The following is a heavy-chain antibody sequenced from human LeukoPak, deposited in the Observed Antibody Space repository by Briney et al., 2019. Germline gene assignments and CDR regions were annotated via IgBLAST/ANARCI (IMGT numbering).Heavy chain of an antibody. CDR1: GFTFSSYW. Sequence: PGGSLRLSCAASGFTFSSYWTHWVRQAPGKGLVWVSRINSDGSSTSYADSVKGRFTISRDNAKNTLYLQMNSLRAEDTAVYYCARVRRYCSGGSCYSGALDIWGQGTMVTVSS. V-gene: IGHV3-74*01. D-gene: IGHD2-15*01. CDR2: INSDGSST. CDR3: ARVRRYCSGGSCYSGALDI. J-gene: IGHJ3*02.